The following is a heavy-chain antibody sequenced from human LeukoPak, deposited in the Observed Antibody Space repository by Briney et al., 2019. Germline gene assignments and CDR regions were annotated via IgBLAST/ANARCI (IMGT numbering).Heavy chain of an antibody. Sequence: QAGGSLRLSCAASGFTFSSYAMHWVRQAPGKGLEWVAVISYDGSNKYYADSVKGRFTISRDNAKNSLYLQMSSLRAEDTAVYYCARDSGGSCYDYWGQGTLVTVSS. CDR1: GFTFSSYA. V-gene: IGHV3-30-3*01. CDR3: ARDSGGSCYDY. D-gene: IGHD2-15*01. CDR2: ISYDGSNK. J-gene: IGHJ4*02.